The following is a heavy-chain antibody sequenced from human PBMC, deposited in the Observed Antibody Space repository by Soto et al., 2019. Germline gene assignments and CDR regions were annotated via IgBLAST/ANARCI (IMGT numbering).Heavy chain of an antibody. CDR2: IKQDGSEK. CDR3: ARATLPLVTGYYPVPDAFDI. CDR1: GFTFSSYW. J-gene: IGHJ3*02. V-gene: IGHV3-7*01. Sequence: GGSLRLSCAASGFTFSSYWMSWVRQAPGKGLEWVANIKQDGSEKYYVDSVKGRFTISRDNAKNSPYLQMNSLRAEDTAVYYCARATLPLVTGYYPVPDAFDIWGQGTMVTVSS. D-gene: IGHD3-9*01.